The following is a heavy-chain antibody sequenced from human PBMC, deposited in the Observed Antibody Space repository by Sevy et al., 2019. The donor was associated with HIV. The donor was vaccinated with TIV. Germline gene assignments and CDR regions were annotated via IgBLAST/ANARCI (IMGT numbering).Heavy chain of an antibody. CDR1: GFTFSSYW. J-gene: IGHJ6*02. CDR2: INSDGSST. CDR3: ARDNEYYDFWSGYSYYYYYGMDV. D-gene: IGHD3-3*01. V-gene: IGHV3-74*01. Sequence: GSLRLSCAASGFTFSSYWMHWVRQAPGKGLVWVSRINSDGSSTSYADSVKGRFTISRDNAKNTLYLQMNSLRAEDTAVYYCARDNEYYDFWSGYSYYYYYGMDVWGQGTTVTVSS.